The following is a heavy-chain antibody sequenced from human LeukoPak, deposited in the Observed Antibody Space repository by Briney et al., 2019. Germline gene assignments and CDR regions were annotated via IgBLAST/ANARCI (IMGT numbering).Heavy chain of an antibody. J-gene: IGHJ4*02. V-gene: IGHV4-39*01. D-gene: IGHD6-6*01. CDR2: IYYSGST. CDR3: ARHIGSSSSRGYYFDY. CDR1: GGSISSSSYY. Sequence: SETLSLTCTVSGGSISSSSYYWGCIRQPPGKGLEWIGRIYYSGSTYYNPSLKSRVTISVDTSKNQFSLKLSSVTAADTAVYYCARHIGSSSSRGYYFDYWGQGTLVTVSS.